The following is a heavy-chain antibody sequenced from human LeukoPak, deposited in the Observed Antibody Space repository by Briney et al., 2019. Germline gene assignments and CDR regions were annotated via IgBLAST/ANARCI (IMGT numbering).Heavy chain of an antibody. V-gene: IGHV3-21*01. CDR3: ARGLYYDFWSGFAY. CDR2: ISSSSTYI. Sequence: PGGSLRLSCAASGFTFSSNTMNWVRQAPGKGLEWVSSISSSSTYIYYADSVKGRFTISRDNSKNTLYLQMNSLRAEDTAVYYCARGLYYDFWSGFAYWGQGTLVTVSS. CDR1: GFTFSSNT. J-gene: IGHJ4*02. D-gene: IGHD3-3*01.